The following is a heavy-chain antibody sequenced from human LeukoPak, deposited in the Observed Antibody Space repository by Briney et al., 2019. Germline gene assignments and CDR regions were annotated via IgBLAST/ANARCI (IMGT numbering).Heavy chain of an antibody. V-gene: IGHV1-18*04. J-gene: IGHJ1*01. D-gene: IGHD4-11*01. CDR3: ARDWPTVIADF. Sequence: ASVRVSCKTSGYKFLSHGISWVRQAPGQGLEWLGWIRADNGDTGFAQKFQGRFTMTTDTSTSTAHMELRSLRSDDTAVYYCARDWPTVIADFWGQGTLVTVSS. CDR2: IRADNGDT. CDR1: GYKFLSHG.